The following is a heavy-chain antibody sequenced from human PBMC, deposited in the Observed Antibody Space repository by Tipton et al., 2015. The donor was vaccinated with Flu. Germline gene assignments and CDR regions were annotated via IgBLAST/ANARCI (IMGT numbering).Heavy chain of an antibody. V-gene: IGHV1-2*02. CDR2: INPNSGGI. CDR3: ARRGFDF. J-gene: IGHJ4*02. CDR1: GYSFNGYY. Sequence: QSGAEVKKPGASVKISCKASGYSFNGYYIHWVRQAPGQGLEWMGWINPNSGGIKYAQKFQGRVTMTSDTSMVTVYMDLTRLTSDDTAVYYCARRGFDFWGQGTQVSVSS.